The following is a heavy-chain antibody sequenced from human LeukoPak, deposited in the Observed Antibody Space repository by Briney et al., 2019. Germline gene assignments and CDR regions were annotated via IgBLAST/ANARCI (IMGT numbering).Heavy chain of an antibody. Sequence: PSETLSLTCTVSGYSISSGFYWGWIRQPPGKGPEWIGSIYHSGSTHYNSSLKSRVTISVDTSKNQLSLKLSSVTAADTAVYYCARDFSSSSTVYYYYYMDVWGKGTTVTVSS. CDR1: GYSISSGFY. J-gene: IGHJ6*03. CDR2: IYHSGST. CDR3: ARDFSSSSTVYYYYYMDV. D-gene: IGHD6-6*01. V-gene: IGHV4-38-2*02.